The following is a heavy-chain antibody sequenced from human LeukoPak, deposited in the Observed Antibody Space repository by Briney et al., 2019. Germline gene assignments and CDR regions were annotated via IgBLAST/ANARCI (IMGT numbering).Heavy chain of an antibody. CDR3: ARAGYSYSLDAFDI. J-gene: IGHJ3*02. D-gene: IGHD5-18*01. Sequence: TSETLSLTCAVSGGSISSGGYSWSWIRQPQGKGLEWIGYIYHSGSTYYNPSLKSRVTISVDRSKNQLSLKLSSVTAADTAVYYCARAGYSYSLDAFDIWGQGTMVTVSS. CDR1: GGSISSGGYS. V-gene: IGHV4-30-2*01. CDR2: IYHSGST.